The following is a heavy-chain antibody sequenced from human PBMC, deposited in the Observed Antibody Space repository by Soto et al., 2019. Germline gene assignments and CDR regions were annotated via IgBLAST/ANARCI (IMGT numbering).Heavy chain of an antibody. V-gene: IGHV4-31*03. D-gene: IGHD5-18*01. CDR1: GASVNSGLFY. Sequence: QVQLQESGPGLVKPSQTLSLTCSVSGASVNSGLFYWTWIRQHPGKGLEWLGYISYSGSTNFNPSLKSRLSMSLDTSPNRFSLRLTSVTVADTAVYFCASRTGYNSGKFDVWGLGALVTVSS. CDR2: ISYSGST. J-gene: IGHJ4*02. CDR3: ASRTGYNSGKFDV.